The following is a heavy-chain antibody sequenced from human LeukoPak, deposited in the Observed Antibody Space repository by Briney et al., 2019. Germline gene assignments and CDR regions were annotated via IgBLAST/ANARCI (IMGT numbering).Heavy chain of an antibody. Sequence: PGGSLRLSCAASGFTCSSYSMNWVRQAPGKGLEWVSVIYSGGSTYYADSVKGRFTISRDNSKNTLYLQMNSLRAEDTAVYYCARVDDYTTSYGMDVWGQGTTVTVSS. CDR1: GFTCSSYS. CDR2: IYSGGST. J-gene: IGHJ6*02. V-gene: IGHV3-53*01. CDR3: ARVDDYTTSYGMDV. D-gene: IGHD4-11*01.